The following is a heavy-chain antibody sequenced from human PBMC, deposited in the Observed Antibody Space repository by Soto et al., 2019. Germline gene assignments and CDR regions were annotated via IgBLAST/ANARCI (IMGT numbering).Heavy chain of an antibody. CDR2: ISYDGSNK. Sequence: GGSLRLSCAASGFTFSSYGMHWVRQAPGKGLEWVAVISYDGSNKYYADSVKGRFTISRDNSKNTLYLQMNSLRAEDTAVYYCAKDHTVYYYCGMDVWGQGTTVTVSS. CDR3: AKDHTVYYYCGMDV. CDR1: GFTFSSYG. J-gene: IGHJ6*02. V-gene: IGHV3-30*18.